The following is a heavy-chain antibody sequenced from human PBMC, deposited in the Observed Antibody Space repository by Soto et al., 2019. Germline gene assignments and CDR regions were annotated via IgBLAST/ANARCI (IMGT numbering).Heavy chain of an antibody. D-gene: IGHD6-6*01. CDR1: GGTFSSYA. CDR2: TIPIFGTA. Sequence: SVKFSCKASGGTFSSYAISWVRQAPGQGLEWMGGTIPIFGTANYAQKFQGRVTITADESTSTAYMELSSLRSEDTAVYYCARDRRYSSSPLDYWGQGTLVTVSS. J-gene: IGHJ4*02. V-gene: IGHV1-69*01. CDR3: ARDRRYSSSPLDY.